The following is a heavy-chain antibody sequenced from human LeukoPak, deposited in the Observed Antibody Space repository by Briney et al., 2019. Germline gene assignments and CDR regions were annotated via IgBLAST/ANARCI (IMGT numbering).Heavy chain of an antibody. CDR2: INHSGST. CDR1: GGSFSGYY. V-gene: IGHV4-34*01. Sequence: PSETLSLTCAVYGGSFSGYYWSWIRQPPGKGLEWIGEINHSGSTNYNPSLKSRVTISVDTSKNQFSLKLSSVTAADAAVYYCARVLEGSSGQHWYFDLWGRGTLVTVSS. J-gene: IGHJ2*01. D-gene: IGHD6-19*01. CDR3: ARVLEGSSGQHWYFDL.